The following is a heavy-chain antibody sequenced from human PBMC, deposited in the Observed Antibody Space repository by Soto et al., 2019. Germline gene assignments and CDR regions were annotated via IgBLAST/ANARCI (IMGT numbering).Heavy chain of an antibody. V-gene: IGHV4-34*01. D-gene: IGHD3-9*01. CDR1: GGSFSGYY. CDR3: ARSYYDILTGYYRGPNWFDY. CDR2: INHSGST. Sequence: PSETLSLTCAVYGGSFSGYYWSWIRQPPGKGLEWIGEINHSGSTNYNPSLKSRVTISVDTSKNQFSLKLSSVTAADTAVYYCARSYYDILTGYYRGPNWFDYWGQGTLLTVSS. J-gene: IGHJ4*02.